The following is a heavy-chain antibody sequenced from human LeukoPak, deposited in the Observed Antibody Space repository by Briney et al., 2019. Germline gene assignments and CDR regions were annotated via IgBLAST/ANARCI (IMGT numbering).Heavy chain of an antibody. CDR1: GGSISSSSYY. V-gene: IGHV4-39*07. CDR3: ARPNIRYCSGGACSNDGSDY. Sequence: SETLSLTCTVSGGSISSSSYYWGWIRQPPGKGLEWIGSIYYSGSTYHNPSPKSRVTISVDTSKNQFSLKLSSVTAADTAVYYCARPNIRYCSGGACSNDGSDYWGQGTLVTVSS. J-gene: IGHJ4*02. CDR2: IYYSGST. D-gene: IGHD2-15*01.